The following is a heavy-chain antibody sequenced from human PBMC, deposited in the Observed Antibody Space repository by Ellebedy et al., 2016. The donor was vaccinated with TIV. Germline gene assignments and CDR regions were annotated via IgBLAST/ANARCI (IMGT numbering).Heavy chain of an antibody. CDR1: GFTFDDYA. J-gene: IGHJ5*02. Sequence: SLKISCAASGFTFDDYAMHWVRQAPGKGLEWASGISWNSGTIDYADSVKGRFTISRDNAKNCLYLQMNSLRAEDTALYYCSKGPTSMIMRGWFDPWGQGTLVTVSS. CDR3: SKGPTSMIMRGWFDP. D-gene: IGHD5-18*01. V-gene: IGHV3-9*01. CDR2: ISWNSGTI.